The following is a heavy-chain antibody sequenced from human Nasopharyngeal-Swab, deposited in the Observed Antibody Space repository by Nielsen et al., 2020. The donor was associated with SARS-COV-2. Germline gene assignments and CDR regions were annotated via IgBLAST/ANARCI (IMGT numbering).Heavy chain of an antibody. CDR1: GFTFSSYE. CDR3: ASHSSSWDY. J-gene: IGHJ4*02. D-gene: IGHD6-13*01. Sequence: GESLKISCAASGFTFSSYEMNWVRQAPGKGLEWVSYISSSGSNIYYADSVKGRFTISRDNAKNTLYLQMNRLRAEDTAVYYCASHSSSWDYWGQGTLVTVSS. CDR2: ISSSGSNI. V-gene: IGHV3-48*03.